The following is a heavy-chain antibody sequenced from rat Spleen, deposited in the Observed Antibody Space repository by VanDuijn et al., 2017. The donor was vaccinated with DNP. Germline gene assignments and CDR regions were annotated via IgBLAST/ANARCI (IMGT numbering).Heavy chain of an antibody. D-gene: IGHD1-12*01. CDR3: ARHRTIMPYYYAMDA. Sequence: EVQLVESGGGPVQPGRSLKLSCVASGFIFSNYGMAWVRQAPTKGLEWVASISTGGGNTYYRDSVKGRFTISRDNAKNTLYLQMDSLRSEDTATYYCARHRTIMPYYYAMDAWGQGASVTVSS. V-gene: IGHV5S13*01. CDR1: GFIFSNYG. J-gene: IGHJ4*01. CDR2: ISTGGGNT.